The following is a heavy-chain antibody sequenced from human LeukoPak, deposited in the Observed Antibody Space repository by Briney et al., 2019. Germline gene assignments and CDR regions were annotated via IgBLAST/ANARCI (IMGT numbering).Heavy chain of an antibody. J-gene: IGHJ5*01. CDR3: ARDERRGWFEY. CDR2: IYHNGNN. V-gene: IGHV4-4*02. Sequence: SGTLSLTCAVSNGSLSSSNWWSWVRQAPGTGLEWIGEIYHNGNNKYNPSLKSRVIISVDASKNQFSLTLTSVTAADTAIYYCARDERRGWFEYWGQGTLVTVSA. CDR1: NGSLSSSNW.